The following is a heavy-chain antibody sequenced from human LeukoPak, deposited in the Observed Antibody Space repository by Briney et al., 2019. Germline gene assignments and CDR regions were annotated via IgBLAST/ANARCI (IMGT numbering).Heavy chain of an antibody. Sequence: ASVKVSCKASGYTFTGYYMHWVRQAPGQGLEWMGWINPNSGGTNYAQKFQGRVTMTRDTSISTAYMELSRLRSDDTVVYYCARGRPEQSYFDYWGQGTLVTVSS. J-gene: IGHJ4*02. D-gene: IGHD1-1*01. V-gene: IGHV1-2*02. CDR3: ARGRPEQSYFDY. CDR2: INPNSGGT. CDR1: GYTFTGYY.